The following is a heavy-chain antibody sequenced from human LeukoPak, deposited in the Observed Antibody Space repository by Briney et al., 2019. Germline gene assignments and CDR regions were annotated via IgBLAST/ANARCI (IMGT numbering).Heavy chain of an antibody. J-gene: IGHJ6*03. Sequence: GGSLRLSCTVSGFTVSSNSMSWVRQAPGKGLEWVSFIYSDNTHYSDSVKGRFTISRDNSKNTLYLQMNSLRAEDTAVYYCAREAYCGGDCYSRYYYMDVWGKGTTVTVSS. CDR2: IYSDNT. V-gene: IGHV3-66*03. D-gene: IGHD2-21*02. CDR1: GFTVSSNS. CDR3: AREAYCGGDCYSRYYYMDV.